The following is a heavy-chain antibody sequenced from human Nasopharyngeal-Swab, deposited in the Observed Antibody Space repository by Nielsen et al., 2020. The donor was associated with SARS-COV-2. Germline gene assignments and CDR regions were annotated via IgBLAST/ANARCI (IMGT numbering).Heavy chain of an antibody. Sequence: WIRQPPGKGLEWIGEINHSGSTNYNPSLKSRVTISVDTSKNQFSLKLSSITVADTAVYYCARSPQTALTARASGYFDLWGRGTLVTVSS. V-gene: IGHV4-34*01. J-gene: IGHJ2*01. D-gene: IGHD4-17*01. CDR3: ARSPQTALTARASGYFDL. CDR2: INHSGST.